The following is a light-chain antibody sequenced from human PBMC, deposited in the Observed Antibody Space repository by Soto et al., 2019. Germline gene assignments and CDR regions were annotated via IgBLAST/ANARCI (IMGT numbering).Light chain of an antibody. CDR1: RDIKNY. CDR2: AAS. CDR3: QQGFSLPWT. Sequence: DIQVTQSPSSLSASVGDRVTITCRASRDIKNYLNWYQRKPGTAPRLLIYAASILQTGVPSSFSASGSGTEFALNISSLQPGDFGTYYCQQGFSLPWTFGQGTTVEVK. J-gene: IGKJ1*01. V-gene: IGKV1-39*01.